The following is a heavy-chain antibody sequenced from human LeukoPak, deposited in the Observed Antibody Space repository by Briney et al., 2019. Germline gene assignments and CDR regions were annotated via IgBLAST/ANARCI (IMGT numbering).Heavy chain of an antibody. CDR1: GFTFSSYS. D-gene: IGHD5-18*01. V-gene: IGHV3-21*01. CDR3: ARDRAMANSHYYMDV. J-gene: IGHJ6*03. CDR2: ISSSSSYI. Sequence: GGSLRLSCAASGFTFSSYSMNWVRQAPGKGLEWVSSISSSSSYIYYADSVKGRFTISRDNAKNSLYLQMNSLRAEDTAVYYCARDRAMANSHYYMDVWGKGTTVTISS.